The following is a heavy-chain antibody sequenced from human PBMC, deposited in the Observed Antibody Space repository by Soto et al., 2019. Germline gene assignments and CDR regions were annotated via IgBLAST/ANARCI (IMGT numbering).Heavy chain of an antibody. CDR3: ARLTRTSIRYYYMDV. CDR1: GGSISSSSYY. D-gene: IGHD1-1*01. J-gene: IGHJ6*03. Sequence: SETLSLTCTVSGGSISSSSYYWGWIRQPPGKGLEWIGSIYYSGSTYYNPSLKSRVTISVDTSKNQFSLKLSSVTAADTAVYYCARLTRTSIRYYYMDVWGKGTTVTVSS. CDR2: IYYSGST. V-gene: IGHV4-39*01.